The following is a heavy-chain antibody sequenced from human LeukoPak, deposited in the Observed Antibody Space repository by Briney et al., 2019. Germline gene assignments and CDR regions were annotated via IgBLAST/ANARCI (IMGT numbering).Heavy chain of an antibody. CDR2: INTDGDYT. CDR1: GFSFGNYW. CDR3: VRRQWLGHSDR. J-gene: IGHJ5*02. V-gene: IGHV3-74*01. Sequence: PGGSLRLSCVASGFSFGNYWMHWVRQAPGKGLMWISRINTDGDYTDYADSVRGRLTISRDNARNTLDLQMKSLRAEHTAVYYCVRRQWLGHSDRWGQGTLVIVSS. D-gene: IGHD6-19*01.